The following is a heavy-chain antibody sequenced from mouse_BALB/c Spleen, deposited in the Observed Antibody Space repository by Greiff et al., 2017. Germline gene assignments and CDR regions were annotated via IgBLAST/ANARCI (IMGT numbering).Heavy chain of an antibody. Sequence: EVMLVESGGGLVQPGGSRKLSCAASGFTFSSFGMHWVRQAPEKGLEWVAYISSGSSTIYYADTVKGRFTISRDNPKNTLFLQMTSLRSEDTAMYYCARRGSSPYYYAMDYWGQGTSVTVSS. D-gene: IGHD1-1*01. J-gene: IGHJ4*01. CDR1: GFTFSSFG. CDR3: ARRGSSPYYYAMDY. V-gene: IGHV5-17*02. CDR2: ISSGSSTI.